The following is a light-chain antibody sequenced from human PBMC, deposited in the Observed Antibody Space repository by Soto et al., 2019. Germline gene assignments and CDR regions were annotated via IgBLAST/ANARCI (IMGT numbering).Light chain of an antibody. Sequence: VGRPQSPGTLSVTPGERAPLSCRASQSVSSNLAWYQQKPGQAPRPLIYGASTRATGIPPRFSGSGSGTEFTLTISSLQSEDFAVYYCQQYNTWPPYTFGQGTKVDIK. V-gene: IGKV3-15*01. CDR3: QQYNTWPPYT. CDR1: QSVSSN. J-gene: IGKJ2*01. CDR2: GAS.